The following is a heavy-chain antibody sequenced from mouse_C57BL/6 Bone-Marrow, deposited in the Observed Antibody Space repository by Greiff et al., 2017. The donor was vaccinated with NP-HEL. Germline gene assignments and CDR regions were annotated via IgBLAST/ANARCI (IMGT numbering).Heavy chain of an antibody. J-gene: IGHJ1*03. V-gene: IGHV1-82*01. D-gene: IGHD1-1*01. CDR2: IYPGDGDT. CDR1: GYAFSSSW. CDR3: ARSKDYYGSNWYFDV. Sequence: QVQLKQSGPELVKPGASVKISCKASGYAFSSSWMNWVKQRPGKGLEWIGRIYPGDGDTNYNGKFKGKATLTADKSSSTAYMQLSSLTSEDSAVYFCARSKDYYGSNWYFDVWGRGTTVTVSS.